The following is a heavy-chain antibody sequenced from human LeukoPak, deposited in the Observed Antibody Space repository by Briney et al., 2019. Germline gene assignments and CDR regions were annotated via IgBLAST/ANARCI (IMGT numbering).Heavy chain of an antibody. Sequence: GGSLRLSCAASGFIVSSNYMSWVRQAPGKGLEWVSVIYSGGSTHYADFVKGRFTISRDNSKNTLYLQMNSLRAEDTSVYYCARGRNSGWYEFVGQFDYWGQGTLVTVSS. CDR2: IYSGGST. J-gene: IGHJ4*02. CDR1: GFIVSSNY. V-gene: IGHV3-66*01. CDR3: ARGRNSGWYEFVGQFDY. D-gene: IGHD6-19*01.